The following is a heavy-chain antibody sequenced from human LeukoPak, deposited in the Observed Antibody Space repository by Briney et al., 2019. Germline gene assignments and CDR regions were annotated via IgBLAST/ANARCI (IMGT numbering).Heavy chain of an antibody. CDR1: GFTVSSNY. CDR2: IYSGGST. V-gene: IGHV3-53*01. J-gene: IGHJ4*02. CDR3: AKDRGSSSLYFDY. D-gene: IGHD6-13*01. Sequence: GGSLRLSCAASGFTVSSNYMSWVRQAPGKGLEWVSVIYSGGSTYYADSVKGRFTISRDNSKNTLYLQMSSLRAEDTAVYYCAKDRGSSSLYFDYWGQGTLVTVSS.